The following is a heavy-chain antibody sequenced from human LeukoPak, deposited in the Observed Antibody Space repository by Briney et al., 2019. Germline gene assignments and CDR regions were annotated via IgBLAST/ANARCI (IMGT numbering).Heavy chain of an antibody. CDR2: IYCSGST. V-gene: IGHV4-31*03. D-gene: IGHD5-24*01. Sequence: SQTLSLTCTVSGGSISSGGYYWSWIRQHPGKGLEWIGYIYCSGSTYYNPSLKSRVTISVDTSKNQFSLKLSSVTAADTAVYYCARGDLALEMAQSYWGQGTLVTVSS. J-gene: IGHJ4*02. CDR1: GGSISSGGYY. CDR3: ARGDLALEMAQSY.